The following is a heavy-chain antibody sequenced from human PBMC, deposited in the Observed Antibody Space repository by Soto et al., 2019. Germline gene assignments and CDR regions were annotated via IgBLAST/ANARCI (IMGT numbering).Heavy chain of an antibody. D-gene: IGHD3-9*01. CDR2: ISAYNGNT. CDR3: ARGPLSYYDILTHGSDY. CDR1: GYTFTSYG. V-gene: IGHV1-18*01. Sequence: GASVKVSCKASGYTFTSYGISWVRQAPGQGLEWMGWISAYNGNTNYAQKLQGRVTMTTDTSTSTAYMELRSLRSDDTAVYYCARGPLSYYDILTHGSDYWGQGTLVTVSS. J-gene: IGHJ4*02.